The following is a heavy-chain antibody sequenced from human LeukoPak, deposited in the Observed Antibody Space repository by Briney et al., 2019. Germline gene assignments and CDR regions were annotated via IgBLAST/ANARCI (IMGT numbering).Heavy chain of an antibody. CDR1: GYSITSYW. J-gene: IGHJ5*02. CDR2: IYPADSDI. Sequence: GESLKISCRGSGYSITSYWIAWVRQMPGKGLKWMGMIYPADSDIRYSPSFQGQVTISADKSISTAYLQWSSLKASDTAMYYCARQEYCSGGSCYTWFDPWGQGTLVTVSS. D-gene: IGHD2-15*01. V-gene: IGHV5-51*01. CDR3: ARQEYCSGGSCYTWFDP.